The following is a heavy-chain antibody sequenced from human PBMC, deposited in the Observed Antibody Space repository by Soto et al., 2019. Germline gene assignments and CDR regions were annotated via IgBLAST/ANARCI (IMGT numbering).Heavy chain of an antibody. J-gene: IGHJ6*02. V-gene: IGHV3-23*01. CDR1: GFTFSDNA. CDR2: ISDDGDST. CDR3: AKSLSTAVNYGLDV. Sequence: EVQLLESGGGLVQPGGSLRLSCGASGFTFSDNAMTWVRQAPGKGLEWVSSISDDGDSTYYADSVKGRFAVSRDNSKNTLFLHMNSLGAEDTAVYYCAKSLSTAVNYGLDVWGQGTAVPVSS. D-gene: IGHD2-2*01.